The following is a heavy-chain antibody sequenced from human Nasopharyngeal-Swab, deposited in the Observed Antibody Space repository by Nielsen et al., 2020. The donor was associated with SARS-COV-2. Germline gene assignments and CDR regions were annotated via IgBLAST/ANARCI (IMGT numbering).Heavy chain of an antibody. Sequence: GESLKISCAASGFIFSGSAMHWVRQASGKGLEWVGRIGDKDHNYATTYGAAVKGRFTIPRDDSKNTAFLQMDSLKTDDTALYYCTTDYYFDYWGQGTLVTVSS. J-gene: IGHJ4*02. CDR2: IGDKDHNYAT. CDR3: TTDYYFDY. V-gene: IGHV3-73*01. CDR1: GFIFSGSA.